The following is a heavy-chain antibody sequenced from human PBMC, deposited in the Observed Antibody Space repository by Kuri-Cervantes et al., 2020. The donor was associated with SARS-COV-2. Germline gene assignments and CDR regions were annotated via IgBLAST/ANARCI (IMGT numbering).Heavy chain of an antibody. Sequence: GGSLRLSCAASGFTFSSYSMNWVRQAPGKGLEWVSSISSSSSCIYYADSVKGRFTISRDNAKNSLYLQMNSLRAEDTAVYYCARGRYDFWSGFFPPTLWGQGTLVTVSS. CDR3: ARGRYDFWSGFFPPTL. J-gene: IGHJ4*02. CDR1: GFTFSSYS. D-gene: IGHD3-3*01. CDR2: ISSSSSCI. V-gene: IGHV3-21*01.